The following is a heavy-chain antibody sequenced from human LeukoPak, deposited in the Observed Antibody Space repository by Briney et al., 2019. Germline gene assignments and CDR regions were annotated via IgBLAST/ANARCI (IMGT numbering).Heavy chain of an antibody. J-gene: IGHJ4*02. CDR1: GYTFTRYY. CDR2: INPNSGGT. CDR3: ARGSSFSAYYFYN. D-gene: IGHD1-26*01. V-gene: IGHV1-2*02. Sequence: ASVKVSCKASGYTFTRYYMHWVRQAPGQGLGWMGWINPNSGGTNYAQKFQGRVTMTRDTSISTAYMELSRLRSDDPAVYFCARGSSFSAYYFYNWGEGNLGTVSP.